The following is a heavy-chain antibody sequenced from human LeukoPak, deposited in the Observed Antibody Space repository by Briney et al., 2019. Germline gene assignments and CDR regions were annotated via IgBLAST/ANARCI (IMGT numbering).Heavy chain of an antibody. CDR3: ARDDLTAHYMDV. J-gene: IGHJ6*03. CDR2: VIPLFGTA. Sequence: SVKVSCKASGGTFSSYGISWVRQAPGQGLEWMGGVIPLFGTAEYAQKFQGRVTIATDESTTTAYMELSSLRSEDTAVYYCARDDLTAHYMDVWGTGTTVTVSS. D-gene: IGHD2-21*02. CDR1: GGTFSSYG. V-gene: IGHV1-69*05.